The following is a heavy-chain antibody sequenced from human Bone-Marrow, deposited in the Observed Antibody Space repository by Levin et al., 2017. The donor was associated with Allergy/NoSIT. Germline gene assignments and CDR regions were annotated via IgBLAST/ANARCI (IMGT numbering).Heavy chain of an antibody. CDR2: MNPNSGNT. J-gene: IGHJ6*02. D-gene: IGHD6-13*01. Sequence: GASVKVSCKASGYTFTSYDINWVRQATGQGLEWMGWMNPNSGNTGYAQKFQGRVTMTRNTSISTAYMELSSLRSEDTAVYYCALSIAAAGAMLHYYGMDVWGQGTTVTVSS. CDR3: ALSIAAAGAMLHYYGMDV. CDR1: GYTFTSYD. V-gene: IGHV1-8*01.